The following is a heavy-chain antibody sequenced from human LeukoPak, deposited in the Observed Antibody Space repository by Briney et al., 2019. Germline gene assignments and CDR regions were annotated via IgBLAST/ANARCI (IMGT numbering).Heavy chain of an antibody. V-gene: IGHV1-2*02. CDR3: ARAAKSAAHFDY. D-gene: IGHD2-2*01. J-gene: IGHJ4*02. CDR2: INPNSGGT. CDR1: GYTFTGYY. Sequence: ASVKVSCKASGYTFTGYYMHWVRQAPGQGLEWMGWINPNSGGTNYAQKFRGRVTMTRDTSISTAYMELSRLRSDDTAVYYCARAAKSAAHFDYWGQGTLVTVSS.